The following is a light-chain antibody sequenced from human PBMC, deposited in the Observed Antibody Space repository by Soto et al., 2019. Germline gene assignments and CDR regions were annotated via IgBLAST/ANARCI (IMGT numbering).Light chain of an antibody. CDR3: QQYGSSPPMYT. Sequence: EIVLTQSPGTLSLSPGERATLSCRASQSVTSSYLAWYQQKPGQAPRLLIYGTSTRATGIPDRFSGSGSGTDFTLTISRLELEDFAVYYLQQYGSSPPMYTFGQGTKLEIK. CDR1: QSVTSSY. J-gene: IGKJ2*01. CDR2: GTS. V-gene: IGKV3-20*01.